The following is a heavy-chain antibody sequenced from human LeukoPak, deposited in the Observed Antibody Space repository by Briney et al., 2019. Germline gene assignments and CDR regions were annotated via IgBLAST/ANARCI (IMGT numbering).Heavy chain of an antibody. D-gene: IGHD7-27*01. CDR1: GFTFSGYW. CDR2: INSDGSST. V-gene: IGHV3-74*01. CDR3: ARGELGFTLDY. Sequence: PGGSLRLSCAASGFTFSGYWMHWVRQAPGKGLVWVSRINSDGSSTSYADSVKGRFTISRDNAKNTLYLQMNSLRAEDTAVYYCARGELGFTLDYWGQGTLVTVSS. J-gene: IGHJ4*02.